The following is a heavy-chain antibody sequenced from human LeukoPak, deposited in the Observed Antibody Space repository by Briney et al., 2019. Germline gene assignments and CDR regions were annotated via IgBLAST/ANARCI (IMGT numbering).Heavy chain of an antibody. V-gene: IGHV1-46*01. Sequence: ASVKVSCKASGYTFTSYYMHWVRQAPGQGLEWMGIINPSGGSTTYAQKFQGRVTLTRDMSTSTVYMELSSLRSEDTAVYYCARVGIVYYFSYYMYVWGKGTTVTVSS. CDR2: INPSGGST. J-gene: IGHJ6*03. D-gene: IGHD1-26*01. CDR3: ARVGIVYYFSYYMYV. CDR1: GYTFTSYY.